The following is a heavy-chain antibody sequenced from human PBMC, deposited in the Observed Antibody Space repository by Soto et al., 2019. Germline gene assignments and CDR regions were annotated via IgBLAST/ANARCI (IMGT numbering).Heavy chain of an antibody. CDR3: TRGRNSGDGYNGGGY. Sequence: AAVKVSCKASGYTFTSFDINWVRQATGQGLEWMGWMNPNSGHTGYAQKFQGRVTMTRDTSISTAYMELSSLRYEDTAVYYCTRGRNSGDGYNGGGYWGQGTMVTVSS. V-gene: IGHV1-8*01. J-gene: IGHJ4*02. CDR1: GYTFTSFD. CDR2: MNPNSGHT. D-gene: IGHD1-1*01.